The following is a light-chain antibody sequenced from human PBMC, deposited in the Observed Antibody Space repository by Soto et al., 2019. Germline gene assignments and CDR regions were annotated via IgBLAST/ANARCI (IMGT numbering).Light chain of an antibody. Sequence: EIVMTQSPDTLSVSPGERATLSCRASQSVSSNLAWYQQKPGQAPRLLIYGASTRATGIPARFSGSGSGTEFTLTINNLQSEDFAVYYCQQYNNWPFFGGGTKVEIK. V-gene: IGKV3-15*01. CDR1: QSVSSN. J-gene: IGKJ4*01. CDR3: QQYNNWPF. CDR2: GAS.